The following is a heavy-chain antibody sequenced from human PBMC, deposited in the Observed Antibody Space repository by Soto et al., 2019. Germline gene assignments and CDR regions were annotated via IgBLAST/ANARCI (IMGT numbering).Heavy chain of an antibody. CDR1: GVPFSTYW. Sequence: PRGSLRLGCAASGVPFSTYWMHLVRPAPGKGLVWVSRMNSDGSRSDYADSVKGRFTISRDNARNTLYLQMNSLSAEDTAVYYCVRDGYPAWVYGVDVWGQGNTVTVS. D-gene: IGHD5-18*01. V-gene: IGHV3-74*01. CDR2: MNSDGSRS. J-gene: IGHJ6*02. CDR3: VRDGYPAWVYGVDV.